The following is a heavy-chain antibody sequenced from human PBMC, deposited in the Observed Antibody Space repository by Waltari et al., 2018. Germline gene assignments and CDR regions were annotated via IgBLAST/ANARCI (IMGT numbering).Heavy chain of an antibody. Sequence: QITLKESGPTLMKPTQTLTLTCAFSGFSLTTGSVAVGWIRQPPGKAPEWLASIYGNYDKKYSPSLRRRLTITKDSSENQVVLTMTNVDPVDTATYYCAHRYFSNFDYWGQGTLVTVSS. CDR3: AHRYFSNFDY. CDR2: IYGNYDK. CDR1: GFSLTTGSVA. V-gene: IGHV2-5*01. D-gene: IGHD3-9*01. J-gene: IGHJ4*02.